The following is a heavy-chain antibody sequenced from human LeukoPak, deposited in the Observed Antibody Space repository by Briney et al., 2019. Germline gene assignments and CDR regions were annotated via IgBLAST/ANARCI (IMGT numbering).Heavy chain of an antibody. Sequence: GPVECSRQAFWFNFSPHGINRGGQAPGQRAEWVGWVSTYNGNTNYAQKLQGRVTVTTDTSTSTAYMELRSLRSDDTAVYYCARDQDGSNSERFSDVDYWGQGTLVTVSS. J-gene: IGHJ4*02. CDR3: ARDQDGSNSERFSDVDY. CDR2: VSTYNGNT. V-gene: IGHV1-18*01. D-gene: IGHD4-23*01. CDR1: WFNFSPHG.